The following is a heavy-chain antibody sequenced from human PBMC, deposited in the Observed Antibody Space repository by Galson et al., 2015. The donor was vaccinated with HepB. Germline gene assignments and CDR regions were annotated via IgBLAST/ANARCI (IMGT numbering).Heavy chain of an antibody. Sequence: TVSGGSVKTYYWTWIRQAPGKGLEWIGQIYDDGSTKYSPFLKGRVSILIDMSKNQVSFNLTSVAAADTALYYCVKGSGDSYYYFYMDVWGKGTTVTVSS. CDR2: IYDDGST. CDR3: VKGSGDSYYYFYMDV. J-gene: IGHJ6*03. D-gene: IGHD2-21*01. CDR1: GGSVKTYY. V-gene: IGHV4-59*02.